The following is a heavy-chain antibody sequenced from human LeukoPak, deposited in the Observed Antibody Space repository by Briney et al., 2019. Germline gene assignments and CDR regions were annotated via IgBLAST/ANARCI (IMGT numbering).Heavy chain of an antibody. CDR1: GFSFSSYG. J-gene: IGHJ3*02. V-gene: IGHV3-30*03. CDR3: ARDRSTYYYDSSGYYPDAFDI. CDR2: ISYGGSNK. Sequence: PGRSLRLSCAASGFSFSSYGIHWVRQAPGKGLEWVAVISYGGSNKYYADSVKGRFTISRDNSKNTLYLQMNSLRAEDTAVYYCARDRSTYYYDSSGYYPDAFDIWGQGTMVTVSS. D-gene: IGHD3-22*01.